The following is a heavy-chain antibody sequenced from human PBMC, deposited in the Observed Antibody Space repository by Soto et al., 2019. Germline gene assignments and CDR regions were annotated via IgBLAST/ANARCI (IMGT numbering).Heavy chain of an antibody. D-gene: IGHD3-10*01. CDR2: IYYSGST. CDR3: ARDYYGSGRIYYYGMDV. V-gene: IGHV4-59*01. Sequence: PSETLSLTCTVSGGSISSYYWSWIRQPPGKGLELIGYIYYSGSTNYNPSLKSRVTISVDTSKNQFSLKLSSVTAADTAVYYCARDYYGSGRIYYYGMDVWGQGTTVTVSS. J-gene: IGHJ6*02. CDR1: GGSISSYY.